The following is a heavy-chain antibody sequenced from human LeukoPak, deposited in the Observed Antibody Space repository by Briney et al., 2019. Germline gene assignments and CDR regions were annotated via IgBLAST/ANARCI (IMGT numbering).Heavy chain of an antibody. V-gene: IGHV1-69*05. CDR2: IIPIFGTA. CDR1: GGTFSSYA. J-gene: IGHJ4*02. CDR3: ARGGLRLGELSYFDY. D-gene: IGHD3-16*02. Sequence: ASLKVSCKASGGTFSSYAISWVRQAPGQGLEWMGGIIPIFGTANYAQKFQGRVTTTTDESTSTAYMELSSLRSEDTAVYYCARGGLRLGELSYFDYWGQGTLVTVSS.